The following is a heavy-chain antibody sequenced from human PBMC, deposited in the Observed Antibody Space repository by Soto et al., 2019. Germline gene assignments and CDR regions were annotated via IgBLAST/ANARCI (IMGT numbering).Heavy chain of an antibody. CDR1: GASITYGGYS. D-gene: IGHD5-12*01. V-gene: IGHV4-30-2*01. Sequence: SETLSLTCTLSGASITYGGYSWTWIRQPPGKDLEWLGYISHLESTFYNPSFQSRLTLSIDRSKNQFSLQLASMTAADTAVYYCGRGGAYDRFDYWGRGTLVTVAS. CDR3: GRGGAYDRFDY. CDR2: ISHLEST. J-gene: IGHJ4*02.